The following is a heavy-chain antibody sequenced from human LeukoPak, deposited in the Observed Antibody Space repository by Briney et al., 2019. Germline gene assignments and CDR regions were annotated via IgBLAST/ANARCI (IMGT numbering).Heavy chain of an antibody. Sequence: PGGSLTLSCEASGFTFSSYAMSWVRQPPGKGREWFSAISGSGGSTYYADSVKGRFTISRDNSKNTVYLQMNSLRAEETAVYYCAKDTSWSGSNWFEPWGQGTLVSVSS. J-gene: IGHJ5*02. CDR2: ISGSGGST. V-gene: IGHV3-23*01. CDR1: GFTFSSYA. D-gene: IGHD3-3*01. CDR3: AKDTSWSGSNWFEP.